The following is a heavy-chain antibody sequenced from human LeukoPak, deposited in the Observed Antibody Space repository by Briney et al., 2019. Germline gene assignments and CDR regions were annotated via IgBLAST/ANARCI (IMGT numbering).Heavy chain of an antibody. CDR2: IYYSGST. D-gene: IGHD6-13*01. Sequence: SQTLSLTCTVSGGSINSGGYYWSWIRQPPGKGLEWIGYIYYSGSTNYNPSLKSRVTISVDTSKNQVSLKLSSVTAADTGVYYCARVIAAGTFDYWGQGTLVTVSS. CDR3: ARVIAAGTFDY. J-gene: IGHJ4*02. CDR1: GGSINSGGYY. V-gene: IGHV4-61*08.